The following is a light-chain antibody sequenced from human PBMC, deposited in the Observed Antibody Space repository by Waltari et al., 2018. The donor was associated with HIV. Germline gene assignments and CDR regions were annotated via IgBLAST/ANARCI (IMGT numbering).Light chain of an antibody. CDR2: INN. CDR3: AIWDDSLNGWV. CDR1: RSFLGRYR. Sequence: QSVLTQPPSASGAPGQRVTISCSGSRSFLGRYRVNWYQQLPGAAPKLLIYINNQRPSGVPDRFSGSKSGTSASLAISGLQSDDEADYYCAIWDDSLNGWVFGGGTKLTVL. J-gene: IGLJ3*02. V-gene: IGLV1-44*01.